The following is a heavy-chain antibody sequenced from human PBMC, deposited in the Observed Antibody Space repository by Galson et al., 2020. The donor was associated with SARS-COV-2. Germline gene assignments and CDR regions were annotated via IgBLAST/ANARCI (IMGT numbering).Heavy chain of an antibody. CDR3: ARSDTLQRYVPIDP. V-gene: IGHV4-4*02. D-gene: IGHD1-20*01. Sequence: SETLSLTCAVSGDSISSNYWWNWVRQPPGKGLEWIGKIYHRGNSIHNPSLESRVTISIDKSRNQFSLKLNSVTAADTAVYYCARSDTLQRYVPIDPWGQGTLVTVSS. CDR1: GDSISSNYW. J-gene: IGHJ5*02. CDR2: IYHRGNS.